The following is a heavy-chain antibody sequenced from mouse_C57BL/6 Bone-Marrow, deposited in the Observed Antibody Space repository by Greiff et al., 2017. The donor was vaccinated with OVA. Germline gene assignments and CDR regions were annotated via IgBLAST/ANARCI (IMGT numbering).Heavy chain of an antibody. D-gene: IGHD2-3*01. Sequence: EVMLVESEGGLVQPGSSMKLSCTASGFTFSDYYMAWVRQVPEKGLEWVANINYDGSSTYYLDSLKSRFIISRDNAKNILYLQMSSLKSEDTATYYCARVYDGYYAMDYWGQGTSDTVSS. CDR1: GFTFSDYY. CDR3: ARVYDGYYAMDY. J-gene: IGHJ4*01. CDR2: INYDGSST. V-gene: IGHV5-16*01.